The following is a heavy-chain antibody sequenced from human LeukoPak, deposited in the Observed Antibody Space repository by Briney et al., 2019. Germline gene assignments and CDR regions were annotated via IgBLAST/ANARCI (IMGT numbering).Heavy chain of an antibody. V-gene: IGHV3-9*01. D-gene: IGHD2-8*01. J-gene: IGHJ4*02. CDR1: GFTFDDYA. Sequence: PGRSLRLSCSAYGFTFDDYAMHWVRQAPGKGLGWDSGISWNSGSIGYADSVKGRFNISRDNAKNSLYLQMNSLRAEDTALYYCASGLDCTNGVCPFDYWGQGTLVTVSS. CDR2: ISWNSGSI. CDR3: ASGLDCTNGVCPFDY.